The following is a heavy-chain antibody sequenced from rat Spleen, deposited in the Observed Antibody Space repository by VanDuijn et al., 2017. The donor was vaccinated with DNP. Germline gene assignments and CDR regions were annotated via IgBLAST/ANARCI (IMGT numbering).Heavy chain of an antibody. D-gene: IGHD1-2*01. V-gene: IGHV2-63*01. Sequence: QVQLKESGPGLVQPSETLSLTCTVSGFSLTSYSVSWIRQPSGKGPEWMGRMWYDGDTAYNSALKSRLNISRDTSKNQVFLKMNSLQTDDTGTYYCTRESFSTIATISTRAMDAWGQGTSVTVSS. CDR3: TRESFSTIATISTRAMDA. J-gene: IGHJ4*01. CDR1: GFSLTSYS. CDR2: MWYDGDT.